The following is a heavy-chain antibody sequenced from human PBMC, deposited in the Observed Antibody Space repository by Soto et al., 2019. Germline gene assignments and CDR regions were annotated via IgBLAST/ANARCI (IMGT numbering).Heavy chain of an antibody. J-gene: IGHJ4*02. CDR2: ISGSGDST. CDR1: GFTFSSYA. V-gene: IGHV3-23*01. D-gene: IGHD3-9*01. CDR3: AKSTIWSNWLIDF. Sequence: GGSLIVSCAASGFTFSSYAMNWVRQAPGKGLEWVSGISGSGDSTYYADSVKGRFTISRDNSKSTLYLQMSSLRAEDTAVFHCAKSTIWSNWLIDFCGQGTLAAV.